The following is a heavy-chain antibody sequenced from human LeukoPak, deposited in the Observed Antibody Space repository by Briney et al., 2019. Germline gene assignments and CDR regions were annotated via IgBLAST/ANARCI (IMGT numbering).Heavy chain of an antibody. J-gene: IGHJ6*03. CDR2: IIPIFGTA. CDR1: GGTFSSYA. D-gene: IGHD4-11*01. Sequence: GASVKVSCKASGGTFSSYAINWVRQAPGQGLEWMGGIIPIFGTANYAQKFQGRVTITADESTSTAYMELSSLRSEDTAVYYCARGDSDYYYYMDVWGKGTTVTISS. CDR3: ARGDSDYYYYMDV. V-gene: IGHV1-69*13.